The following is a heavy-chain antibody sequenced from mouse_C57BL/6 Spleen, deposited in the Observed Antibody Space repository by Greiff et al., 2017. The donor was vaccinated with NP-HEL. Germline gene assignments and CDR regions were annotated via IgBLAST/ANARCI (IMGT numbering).Heavy chain of an antibody. CDR2: ISYSGST. D-gene: IGHD1-1*01. Sequence: EVQLQQSGPGMVKPSQSLSLTCTVTGYSITSGYDWHWIRHVPGNKLEWMGYISYSGSTNYNPSLKSRISITHDTSKNHFFLKLNSVTTEDTATYYCAREGDYYGSLDYWGQGTTLTVSS. V-gene: IGHV3-1*01. CDR3: AREGDYYGSLDY. CDR1: GYSITSGYD. J-gene: IGHJ2*01.